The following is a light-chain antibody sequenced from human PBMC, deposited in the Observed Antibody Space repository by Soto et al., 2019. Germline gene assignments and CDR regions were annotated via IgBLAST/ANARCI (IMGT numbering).Light chain of an antibody. CDR3: QQYNNWPRT. CDR1: QNISSN. CDR2: GAS. J-gene: IGKJ1*01. V-gene: IGKV3-15*01. Sequence: EIVMTQSPATLSVSPGERATLSCRASQNISSNLAWYQQKPGQAPRLLIYGASTRATGLPPRFSGSGSGTEFTLTISRLQAEDSAIYYCQQYNNWPRTFGQGTKVEIK.